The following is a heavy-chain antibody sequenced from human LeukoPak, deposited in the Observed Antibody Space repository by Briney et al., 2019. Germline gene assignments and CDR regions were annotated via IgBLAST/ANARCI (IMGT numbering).Heavy chain of an antibody. CDR1: GGSISSYY. D-gene: IGHD2/OR15-2a*01. CDR2: VYYSGST. V-gene: IGHV4-59*08. Sequence: PSETLSLTCTVSGGSISSYYWSWIRQPPGKGLEWIGYVYYSGSTNYTPSLKSRVTISVVTSKNQFSLKLNSVTAADTAVYYCARGVGSTSSNWFDPWGQGTLVTVSS. J-gene: IGHJ5*02. CDR3: ARGVGSTSSNWFDP.